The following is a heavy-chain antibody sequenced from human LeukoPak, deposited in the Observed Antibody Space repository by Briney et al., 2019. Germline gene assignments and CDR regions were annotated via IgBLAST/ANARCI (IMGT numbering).Heavy chain of an antibody. CDR2: ILHSGSSS. J-gene: IGHJ5*02. CDR1: GFPFGGFA. D-gene: IGHD4-17*01. V-gene: IGHV3-23*01. Sequence: PGESLRLSCAASGFPFGGFAMAWVRQTPGKGLEWVSGILHSGSSSFYADSVKGRFTISRDNAKNTLYLQMNSLRTDDTAIYFCAKDLNFGEGRWEFAPWGQGTLVTVS. CDR3: AKDLNFGEGRWEFAP.